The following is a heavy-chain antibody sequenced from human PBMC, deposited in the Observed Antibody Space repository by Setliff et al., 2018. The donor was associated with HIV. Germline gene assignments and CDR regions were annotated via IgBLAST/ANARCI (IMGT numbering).Heavy chain of an antibody. D-gene: IGHD3-3*01. CDR1: GGSISSSSHY. CDR2: IYISGST. J-gene: IGHJ5*02. CDR3: ARDDGIFGVVIIPWFDP. V-gene: IGHV4-61*09. Sequence: SETLSLTCTVSGGSISSSSHYWSWIRQPAGRGLEWIGHIYISGSTNYNPSLKSRVTISIDAPKNQFSLRLNSVTAADTAMYYCARDDGIFGVVIIPWFDPSGQGTLVTVSS.